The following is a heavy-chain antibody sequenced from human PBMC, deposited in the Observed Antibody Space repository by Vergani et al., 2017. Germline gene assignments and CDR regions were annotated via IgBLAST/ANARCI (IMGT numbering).Heavy chain of an antibody. J-gene: IGHJ3*02. V-gene: IGHV4-39*07. CDR2: IYYSGST. CDR3: ARGRLRYFDWLSKPDAFDI. CDR1: GASIRSSNYY. Sequence: QLQLQESGPGLVKPSATLSLTCSVSGASIRSSNYYWGWIRQPPGKGLEWIASIYYSGSTYYNPSLKSRVTISVDTSKNQFSLKLSSVTAADTAVYYCARGRLRYFDWLSKPDAFDIWGQGTMVTVSS. D-gene: IGHD3-9*01.